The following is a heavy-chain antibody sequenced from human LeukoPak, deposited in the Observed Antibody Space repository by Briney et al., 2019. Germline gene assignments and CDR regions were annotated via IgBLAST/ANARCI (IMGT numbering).Heavy chain of an antibody. CDR3: ARDAAGNNWFDP. Sequence: AAVKVSCKASGYTFTGYTMNWLRQAPGQGLEWMGWINTNTGNPTYAQGFTGGFVFSLDTSASMPYLQISSLKAEDTAVYYCARDAAGNNWFDPWGQGTLVTVSS. D-gene: IGHD6-13*01. CDR2: INTNTGNP. J-gene: IGHJ5*02. V-gene: IGHV7-4-1*04. CDR1: GYTFTGYT.